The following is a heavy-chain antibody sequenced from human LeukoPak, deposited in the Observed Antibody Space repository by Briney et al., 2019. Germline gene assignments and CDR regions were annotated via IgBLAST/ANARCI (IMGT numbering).Heavy chain of an antibody. J-gene: IGHJ3*01. V-gene: IGHV5-51*01. D-gene: IGHD3-10*01. Sequence: GESLEISCKGSGYSFTNYWIGRVRQMSGKGLEWVGIIYPGNSDTRYGPSFQGQVTISADKSITTAYLQWSSLKASDTGMYYCARRENYYGSGTYFADAFDFWGQGTMVTVSS. CDR1: GYSFTNYW. CDR2: IYPGNSDT. CDR3: ARRENYYGSGTYFADAFDF.